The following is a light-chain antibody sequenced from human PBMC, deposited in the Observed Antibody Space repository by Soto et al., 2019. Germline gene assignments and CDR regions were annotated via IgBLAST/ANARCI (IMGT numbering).Light chain of an antibody. J-gene: IGKJ3*01. CDR3: QQLNIFPPLFT. CDR2: GAS. Sequence: DIQLTQSPFFLSASVGDRVTITCRASQGIRSYLAWYQQRPGKAPELLIYGASTLRTGVASRFSGSGSGTEFTLAISSLQSEDFATYFCQQLNIFPPLFTFGPGTKVDIQ. V-gene: IGKV1-9*01. CDR1: QGIRSY.